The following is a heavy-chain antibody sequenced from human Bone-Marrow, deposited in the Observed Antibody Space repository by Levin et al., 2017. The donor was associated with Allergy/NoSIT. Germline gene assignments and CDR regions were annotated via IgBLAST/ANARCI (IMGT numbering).Heavy chain of an antibody. CDR2: ICNINA. Sequence: NPSETLSLTCTVSGGSISSYCWGWIRQPPGKGLEWIGYICNINANYNPSLKSRVTISGDTSKNQFSLRLRSVTAADTAVYYCAREYWGSLHYWGQGTLVSVSS. CDR1: GGSISSYC. J-gene: IGHJ4*02. D-gene: IGHD7-27*01. V-gene: IGHV4-4*08. CDR3: AREYWGSLHY.